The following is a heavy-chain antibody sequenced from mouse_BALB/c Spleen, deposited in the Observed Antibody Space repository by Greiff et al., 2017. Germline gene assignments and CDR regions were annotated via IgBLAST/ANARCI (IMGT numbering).Heavy chain of an antibody. V-gene: IGHV14-4*02. CDR3: TAYYYCGPTGY. Sequence: VQLQQSGAELVRSGASVKLSCTASGFNIKDYYMHWVKQRPEQGLEWIGWIDPENGDTEYDPKFQGKATMTADTSSNTAYLQLSSLTSEDTAVYYCTAYYYCGPTGYWGQGTTLTVSS. D-gene: IGHD2-1*01. J-gene: IGHJ2*01. CDR1: GFNIKDYY. CDR2: IDPENGDT.